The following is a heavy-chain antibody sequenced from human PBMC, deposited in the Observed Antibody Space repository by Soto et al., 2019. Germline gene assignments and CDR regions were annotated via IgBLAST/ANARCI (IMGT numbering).Heavy chain of an antibody. V-gene: IGHV4-34*01. J-gene: IGHJ4*02. CDR2: INHSGST. D-gene: IGHD6-13*01. Sequence: SETLSLTCAVYGGSFSGYYWSWIRQPPGKGLEWIGEINHSGSTNYNPSLKSRVTISVDTSKNQFSLKLSSVTAADTAMYYCARHDFKQQLVQIWGQGTLVTVSS. CDR3: ARHDFKQQLVQI. CDR1: GGSFSGYY.